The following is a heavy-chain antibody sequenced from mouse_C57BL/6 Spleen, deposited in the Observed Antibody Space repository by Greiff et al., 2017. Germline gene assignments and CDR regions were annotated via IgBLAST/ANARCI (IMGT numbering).Heavy chain of an antibody. J-gene: IGHJ4*01. CDR3: ASYDQGAMDY. V-gene: IGHV1-85*01. CDR2: IYPRDGST. D-gene: IGHD2-3*01. Sequence: QVQLKESGPELVKPGASVKLSCKASGYTFTSYDINWVKQRPGQGLEWIGRIYPRDGSTKYNEKFKGKATLTVDTSSSTAYMELHSLASEDSAVYFCASYDQGAMDYWGQGTSVTVSS. CDR1: GYTFTSYD.